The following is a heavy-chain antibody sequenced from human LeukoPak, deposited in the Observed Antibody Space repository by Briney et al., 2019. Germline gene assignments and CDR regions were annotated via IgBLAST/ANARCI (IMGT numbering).Heavy chain of an antibody. CDR3: ARGNVVEVVPATWFDP. Sequence: SETLSLARSVFGGAVNSGGYYWSWIRHPPGRGLEWIGYIYYNGITFYNPSLRSRLTISRDTSTNDISLRLNSVTAADTAVYYCARGNVVEVVPATWFDPWGQGTLVTVSS. CDR1: GGAVNSGGYY. D-gene: IGHD2-2*01. V-gene: IGHV4-31*03. J-gene: IGHJ5*02. CDR2: IYYNGIT.